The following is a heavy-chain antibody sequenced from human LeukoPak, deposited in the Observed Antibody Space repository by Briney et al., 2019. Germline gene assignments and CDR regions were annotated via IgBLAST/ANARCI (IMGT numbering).Heavy chain of an antibody. J-gene: IGHJ4*02. D-gene: IGHD6-19*01. CDR3: ARHDSPYTSGCPFDY. V-gene: IGHV4-59*08. CDR1: GGSISSYY. CDR2: IYYSGST. Sequence: SETLSLTCTVSGGSISSYYWSWIRQPPGKGLEWIGYIYYSGSTNYNPSLKSRVTISVDTSKNQFSLKLSSVTAADTAVYYCARHDSPYTSGCPFDYWGQGTLVTVSS.